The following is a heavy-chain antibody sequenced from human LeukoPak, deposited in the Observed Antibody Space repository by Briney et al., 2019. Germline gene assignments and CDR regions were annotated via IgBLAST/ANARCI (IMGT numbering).Heavy chain of an antibody. CDR2: INPNSGGT. V-gene: IGHV1-2*02. CDR3: ARGGGFGELSGYYYYMDV. Sequence: GASVKVSCKASGYTFTGYYMHWVRQAPGQGLEWMGWINPNSGGTNYAQKFQGRVTMTRDTSISTAYMELSRLRSDDTAVYYRARGGGFGELSGYYYYMDVWGKGTTVTVSS. D-gene: IGHD3-10*01. CDR1: GYTFTGYY. J-gene: IGHJ6*03.